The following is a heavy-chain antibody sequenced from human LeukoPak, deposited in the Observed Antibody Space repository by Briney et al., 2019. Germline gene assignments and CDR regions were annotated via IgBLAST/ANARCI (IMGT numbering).Heavy chain of an antibody. J-gene: IGHJ4*02. CDR2: IWYDGSNK. CDR3: AREGQQLVRGSFDY. V-gene: IGHV3-33*01. D-gene: IGHD6-13*01. Sequence: GGSLRLSCAASGFTFSSYGMHWVRQTPGKGLEWVAVIWYDGSNKYYADSVKGRFTISRDNSKNTLCLQMNSLRAEDTAVYYCAREGQQLVRGSFDYWGQGTLVTVSS. CDR1: GFTFSSYG.